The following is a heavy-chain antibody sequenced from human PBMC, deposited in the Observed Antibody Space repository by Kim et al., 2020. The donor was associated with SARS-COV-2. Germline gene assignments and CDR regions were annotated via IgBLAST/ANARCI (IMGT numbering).Heavy chain of an antibody. CDR2: IWYDGSNK. CDR3: ARDQGSSSWPHDLYY. CDR1: GFTFSSYG. J-gene: IGHJ4*02. V-gene: IGHV3-33*01. Sequence: GGSLRLSCAASGFTFSSYGMHWVRQAPGKGLEWVTVIWYDGSNKYYADSVKGRFTISRDNSKNTLYLQMNSLRAEDTAVYYCARDQGSSSWPHDLYYWGQGTLVTVSS. D-gene: IGHD6-13*01.